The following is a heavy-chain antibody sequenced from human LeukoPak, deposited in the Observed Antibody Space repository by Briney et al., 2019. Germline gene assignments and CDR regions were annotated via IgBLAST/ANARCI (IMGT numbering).Heavy chain of an antibody. J-gene: IGHJ3*02. CDR2: IYSGGST. D-gene: IGHD4-23*01. CDR1: GFTFSSYA. Sequence: GGSLRLSCAASGFTFSSYAMSWVRQAPGKGLEWVSVIYSGGSTYYADSVKGRFTISRDNPKNTLYLQMNSLRAEDTAVYYCARDTDYGGHDAFDIWGQGTMVTVSS. V-gene: IGHV3-53*01. CDR3: ARDTDYGGHDAFDI.